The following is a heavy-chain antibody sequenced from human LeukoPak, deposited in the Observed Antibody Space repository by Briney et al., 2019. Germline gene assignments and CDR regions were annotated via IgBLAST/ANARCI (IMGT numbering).Heavy chain of an antibody. D-gene: IGHD3-10*01. CDR1: GLTFSSYA. Sequence: PGGSLRLSCAASGLTFSSYAMSWVRQAPGKGLEWVSAISGSGGSTYYADSVKGRFTISRDNSKNTLYLQMNSLRAEDTAVYYCAKSVVRGVTLPDYWGQGTLVTVSS. J-gene: IGHJ4*02. CDR2: ISGSGGST. CDR3: AKSVVRGVTLPDY. V-gene: IGHV3-23*01.